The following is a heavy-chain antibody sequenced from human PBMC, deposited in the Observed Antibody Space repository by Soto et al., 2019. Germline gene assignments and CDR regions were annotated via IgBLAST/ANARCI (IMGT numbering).Heavy chain of an antibody. Sequence: QVQLVESGGGVVQPGRSLRLSCAASGFTFSSYAMHWVRQAPGKGLEWVAVISYDGSNKYYADSVKGRFTISRDNSKNTLYLQMNSLRAEDTAVYYCAREDVDTAMDRYYGMDVWGQGTTVTVSS. CDR1: GFTFSSYA. D-gene: IGHD5-18*01. CDR2: ISYDGSNK. V-gene: IGHV3-30-3*01. CDR3: AREDVDTAMDRYYGMDV. J-gene: IGHJ6*02.